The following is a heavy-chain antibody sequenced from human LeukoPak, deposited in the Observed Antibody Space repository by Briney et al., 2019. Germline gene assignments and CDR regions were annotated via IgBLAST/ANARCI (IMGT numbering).Heavy chain of an antibody. CDR1: GYTFTGYY. CDR2: INPNSGGT. V-gene: IGHV1-2*02. Sequence: ASVKVSCEASGYTFTGYYMHWVRQAPGQGLEWMGWINPNSGGTNYAQKFQGRVTMTRDTSISTAYMELSRLRSDDTAVYYCARSLIGITMVRGVSYWGQGTLVTVSS. J-gene: IGHJ4*02. D-gene: IGHD3-10*01. CDR3: ARSLIGITMVRGVSY.